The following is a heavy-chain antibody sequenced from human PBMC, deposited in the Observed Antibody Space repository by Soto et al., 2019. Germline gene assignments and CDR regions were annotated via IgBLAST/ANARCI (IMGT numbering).Heavy chain of an antibody. CDR3: VREVSDNDGNWFDI. CDR1: GFTFSHYG. V-gene: IGHV3-33*01. CDR2: IFYDGSRK. J-gene: IGHJ5*02. Sequence: QVQLVESGGGVVQPGRSLKLSCAASGFTFSHYGMHWVRQAPGRGLEWVAVIFYDGSRKEYAASLKGRFSISRDNSKNNLYLQMNCLTVEDTAMYYCVREVSDNDGNWFDIWGQGTLVTVSA. D-gene: IGHD5-12*01.